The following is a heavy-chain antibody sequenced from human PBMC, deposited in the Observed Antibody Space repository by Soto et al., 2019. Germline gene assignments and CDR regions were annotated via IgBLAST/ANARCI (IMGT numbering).Heavy chain of an antibody. CDR1: GFPFSSYS. V-gene: IGHV3-21*01. D-gene: IGHD6-13*01. Sequence: RLSCAASGFPFSSYSMNWVRQAPGKGLEWVSSISSSSSYIYYADSVKGRFTISRDNAKNSLYLQMNSLRAEDTAVYYCARDFHPGIAAAGEDHWGQGTLVTVSS. J-gene: IGHJ4*02. CDR2: ISSSSSYI. CDR3: ARDFHPGIAAAGEDH.